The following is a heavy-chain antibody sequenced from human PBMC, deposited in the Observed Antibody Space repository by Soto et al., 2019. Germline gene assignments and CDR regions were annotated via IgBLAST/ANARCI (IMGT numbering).Heavy chain of an antibody. Sequence: EVQVVESGGGLVQPGRSLRLSCAASGFSSDDYAMHWVRQAPGKGLEWVSGISWNSGTIGYADSVKGRFTISRDNAKNSLYLQMNSLRAEDTALYYCAKSTGGTANGMGVWGQGTTVTVSS. CDR1: GFSSDDYA. CDR2: ISWNSGTI. CDR3: AKSTGGTANGMGV. V-gene: IGHV3-9*02. D-gene: IGHD2-8*02. J-gene: IGHJ6*02.